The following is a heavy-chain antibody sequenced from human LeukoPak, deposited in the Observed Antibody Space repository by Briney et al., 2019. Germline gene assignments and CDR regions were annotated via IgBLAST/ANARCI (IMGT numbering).Heavy chain of an antibody. CDR3: ARAGAYCGGDCYAVDY. CDR2: IYHSGST. J-gene: IGHJ4*02. Sequence: PSQTLSLTCTVSGGSISSGGYYWSWIRQPPGKGLEWIGYIYHSGSTYYNPSLKSRVTISVDRSKNQFSLKLSSVTAADTAVYYCARAGAYCGGDCYAVDYWGQGTLVTVSS. CDR1: GGSISSGGYY. D-gene: IGHD2-21*01. V-gene: IGHV4-30-2*01.